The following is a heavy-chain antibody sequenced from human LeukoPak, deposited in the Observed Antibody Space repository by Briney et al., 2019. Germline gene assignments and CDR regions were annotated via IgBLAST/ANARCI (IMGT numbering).Heavy chain of an antibody. Sequence: SETLSLTCAVYGGSFSGYYWSWIRQPPGKGLEWIGEINHSGSTNYNPSLKSRVTISVDTSKNQFSLKLSSVTAADTAVYYCARDGYYYDSSGYYRHHFDYWGQGTLVTVSS. CDR3: ARDGYYYDSSGYYRHHFDY. D-gene: IGHD3-22*01. CDR2: INHSGST. V-gene: IGHV4-34*01. CDR1: GGSFSGYY. J-gene: IGHJ4*02.